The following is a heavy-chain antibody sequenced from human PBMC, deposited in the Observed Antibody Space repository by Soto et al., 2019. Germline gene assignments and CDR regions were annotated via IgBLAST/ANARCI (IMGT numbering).Heavy chain of an antibody. CDR3: ARLGRRDSGWYGVVDV. CDR1: GGSISSNDYY. J-gene: IGHJ6*02. CDR2: MDHSGGT. V-gene: IGHV4-39*01. D-gene: IGHD6-19*01. Sequence: SETLSLTCTVSGGSISSNDYYWGWIRQPPGKGLEWIGSMDHSGGTYQNPSLKSRVTISVDTSKTQFSLKLNSVTAADTAVYYCARLGRRDSGWYGVVDVWGQGTKVTVSS.